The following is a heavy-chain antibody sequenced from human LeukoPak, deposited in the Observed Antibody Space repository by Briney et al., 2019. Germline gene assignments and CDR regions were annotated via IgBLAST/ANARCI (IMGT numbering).Heavy chain of an antibody. CDR3: AKGLWFGELGENRFDP. CDR1: GFTFSSYG. CDR2: ISYDGSNK. J-gene: IGHJ5*02. Sequence: PGRSLRLSCAASGFTFSSYGMHWVRQAPGKGLEWVAVISYDGSNKYYADSVKGRFTISRDNSKNTLYLQMNSLRAEDTAVYYCAKGLWFGELGENRFDPWGQGTLVTVSS. V-gene: IGHV3-30*18. D-gene: IGHD3-10*01.